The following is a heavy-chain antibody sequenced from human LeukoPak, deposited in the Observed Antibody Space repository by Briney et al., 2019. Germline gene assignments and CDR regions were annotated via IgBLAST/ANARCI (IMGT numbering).Heavy chain of an antibody. V-gene: IGHV3-23*01. Sequence: PGGSLRLSCAASGFTFNNYGMTWVRQAPGKGLEWVSTISDSATRTYYADPVKGRFTISRDNSRNTLSLQMNSLRDEDSAMYYCAQNGGGSGTYYPSWGLGTLVTVSS. CDR1: GFTFNNYG. D-gene: IGHD3-10*01. CDR3: AQNGGGSGTYYPS. J-gene: IGHJ5*02. CDR2: ISDSATRT.